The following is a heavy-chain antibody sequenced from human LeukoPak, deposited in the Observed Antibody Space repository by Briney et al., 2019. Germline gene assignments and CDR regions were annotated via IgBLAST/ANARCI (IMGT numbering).Heavy chain of an antibody. CDR2: INTNTGNP. V-gene: IGHV7-4-1*02. CDR3: ARAVSRYSSSWYGSPHRDYYYYYYMDV. CDR1: GYTFTSYA. D-gene: IGHD6-13*01. J-gene: IGHJ6*03. Sequence: GASVKVSCKASGYTFTSYAMNWVRQAPGQGLEWMGWINTNTGNPTYAQGFTGRFVFSLDTSVSTAYLQISSLKAEDTAVYYCARAVSRYSSSWYGSPHRDYYYYYYMDVWGKGTTVTVSS.